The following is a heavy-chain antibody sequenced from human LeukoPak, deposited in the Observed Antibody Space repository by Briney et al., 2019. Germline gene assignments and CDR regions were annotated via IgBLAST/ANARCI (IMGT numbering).Heavy chain of an antibody. CDR3: ARTSYDYGGNHDAFDI. CDR2: IFPSGGEI. CDR1: GFTFSTFA. V-gene: IGHV3-23*01. D-gene: IGHD4-23*01. Sequence: PGGSLRLSCAASGFTFSTFAMIWVRQPPGKGLEWVSSIFPSGGEIHYADSVKGRFTISRDNSKNTLYLQMNSLRAEDTAVYYCARTSYDYGGNHDAFDIWGQGTMVTVSS. J-gene: IGHJ3*02.